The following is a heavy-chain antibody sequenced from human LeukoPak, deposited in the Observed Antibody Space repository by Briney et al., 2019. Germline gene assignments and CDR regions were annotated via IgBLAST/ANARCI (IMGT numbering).Heavy chain of an antibody. CDR2: IYPSDSDT. V-gene: IGHV5-51*01. D-gene: IGHD6-19*01. J-gene: IGHJ4*02. CDR3: ARHRPGYSGGPYYFDS. CDR1: LYSFTNYW. Sequence: GESLKISCEGSLYSFTNYWIAWVRQMPGKGLEWMGIIYPSDSDTIYSPSFQGQVTISADRSIDTAYLQWSSLKASDTAIYYCARHRPGYSGGPYYFDSWGQGTPVTVSS.